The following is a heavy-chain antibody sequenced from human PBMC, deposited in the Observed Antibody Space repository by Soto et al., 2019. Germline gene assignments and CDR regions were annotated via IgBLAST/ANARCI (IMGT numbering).Heavy chain of an antibody. Sequence: GGSPRLSCAASGFTFSSYAMSWVRQAPGKGLEWVSAISGSGGSTYYADSVKGRFTISRDNVKNTVSLQVNSLRFEDTAVYYCARDYMGTFDYWGRGTLVTVSS. J-gene: IGHJ4*02. V-gene: IGHV3-23*01. CDR3: ARDYMGTFDY. D-gene: IGHD1-1*01. CDR1: GFTFSSYA. CDR2: ISGSGGST.